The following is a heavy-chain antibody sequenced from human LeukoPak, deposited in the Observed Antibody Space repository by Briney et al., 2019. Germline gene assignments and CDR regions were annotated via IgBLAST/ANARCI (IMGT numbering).Heavy chain of an antibody. CDR1: GGSISSGTYY. CDR3: ASGGTIAVAAPGYFQH. CDR2: FYTSGSI. Sequence: PSQTLSLTCTVSGGSISSGTYYWSWIRQPAGKGLEWIGRFYTSGSINYNPSLKSRVTISVDTSKNQFSLKLSSVTAADTAVYYCASGGTIAVAAPGYFQHWGQGTLVTVSS. V-gene: IGHV4-61*02. D-gene: IGHD6-19*01. J-gene: IGHJ1*01.